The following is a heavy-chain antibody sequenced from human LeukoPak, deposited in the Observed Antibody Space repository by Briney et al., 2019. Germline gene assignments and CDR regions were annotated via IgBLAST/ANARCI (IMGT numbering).Heavy chain of an antibody. CDR2: IIPILGIA. D-gene: IGHD3-3*01. V-gene: IGHV1-69*04. Sequence: GASVKVSCKASGGTFSSYAISWVRQAPGQGLEWMGRIIPILGIANYAQKFQGRVTITADKSTSTAYMELSSLRSKDTAVYYCARDPDDYDFWSGYYCQWGQGTLVTVSS. CDR3: ARDPDDYDFWSGYYCQ. J-gene: IGHJ4*02. CDR1: GGTFSSYA.